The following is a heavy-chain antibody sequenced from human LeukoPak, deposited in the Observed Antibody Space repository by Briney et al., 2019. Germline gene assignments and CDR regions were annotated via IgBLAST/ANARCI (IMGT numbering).Heavy chain of an antibody. CDR2: ISSSGSTI. V-gene: IGHV3-48*03. J-gene: IGHJ6*03. CDR3: ARDVYYYMDV. CDR1: GFTFSSYE. Sequence: HPGGSLRLSCAASGFTFSSYEMNWVRQAPGKGLEWVSYISSSGSTIYYADSVKGRFTISRDNAKNSLYLQMNSLRAEDTAVYYCARDVYYYMDVWGKGTTVTISS.